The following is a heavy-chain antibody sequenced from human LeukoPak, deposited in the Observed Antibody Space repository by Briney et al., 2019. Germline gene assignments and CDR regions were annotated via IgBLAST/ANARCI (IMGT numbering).Heavy chain of an antibody. Sequence: ASVKVSCKASGCTFTGYYMHWVRQAPGQGLEWMGWINPNSGGTNYAQKFQGWVTMTRDTSISTAYMELSRLRSDDTAVYYCARSQTAGWFRYFDYWGQGTLVTVSS. CDR1: GCTFTGYY. CDR3: ARSQTAGWFRYFDY. J-gene: IGHJ4*02. D-gene: IGHD6-13*01. V-gene: IGHV1-2*04. CDR2: INPNSGGT.